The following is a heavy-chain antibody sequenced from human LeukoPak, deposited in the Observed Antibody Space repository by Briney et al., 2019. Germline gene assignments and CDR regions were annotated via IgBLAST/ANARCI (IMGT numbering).Heavy chain of an antibody. CDR2: IYYSGST. Sequence: SETLSLTCTVSGGSISSSSYYWGWIRQPPGKGLEWIGSIYYSGSTYYNPSLKSRVTISVDTSKNQFSLELSSVTAADTAVYYCARHVVNYVEVEYYMDVWGKGTTVTVSS. CDR3: ARHVVNYVEVEYYMDV. J-gene: IGHJ6*03. D-gene: IGHD4-17*01. CDR1: GGSISSSSYY. V-gene: IGHV4-39*01.